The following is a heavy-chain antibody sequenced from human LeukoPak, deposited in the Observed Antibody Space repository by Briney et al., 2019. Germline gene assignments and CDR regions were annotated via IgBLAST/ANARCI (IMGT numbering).Heavy chain of an antibody. J-gene: IGHJ4*02. V-gene: IGHV4-34*01. CDR2: IKHSGST. Sequence: PSETLSLTCAVYGGSFSGYYWSWIRQPPGKGLEWIGEIKHSGSTNYNPSLKSRVTVSVDTSKNQFSLKLSSVTAADTAVYYCARSHWGIYYFDYWGQGTLVTVSS. CDR3: ARSHWGIYYFDY. CDR1: GGSFSGYY. D-gene: IGHD3-16*01.